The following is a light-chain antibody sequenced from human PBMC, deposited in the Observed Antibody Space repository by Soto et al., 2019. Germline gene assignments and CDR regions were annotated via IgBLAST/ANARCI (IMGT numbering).Light chain of an antibody. CDR1: QSISSW. CDR3: QQYNSYPWT. Sequence: DIQMTQSPSTLSASVGARVTITCRASQSISSWLAWYEQKPGKTPKVLIYKASSLESGVPSRFSGSGSGTEFTLTISSLQPDDFATYYCQQYNSYPWTFGQGTKVEIK. CDR2: KAS. J-gene: IGKJ1*01. V-gene: IGKV1-5*03.